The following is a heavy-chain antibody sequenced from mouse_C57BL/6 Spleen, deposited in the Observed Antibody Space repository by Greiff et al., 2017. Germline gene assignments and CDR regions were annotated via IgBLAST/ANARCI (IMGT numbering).Heavy chain of an antibody. J-gene: IGHJ1*03. CDR2: IWRGGST. CDR1: GFSLTSYG. V-gene: IGHV2-5*01. CDR3: AKEDGYPYWYFDV. D-gene: IGHD2-3*01. Sequence: VKVVESGPGLVQPSQSLSITCTVSGFSLTSYGVHWVRQSPGKGLEWLGVIWRGGSTDYNAAFMSRLSITKDNSKSQVFFKMNSLQADDTAIYYCAKEDGYPYWYFDVWGTGTTVTVSS.